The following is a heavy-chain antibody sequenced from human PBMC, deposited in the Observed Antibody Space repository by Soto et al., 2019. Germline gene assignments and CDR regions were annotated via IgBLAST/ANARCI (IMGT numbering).Heavy chain of an antibody. V-gene: IGHV1-69*12. CDR3: ARQGESSGSYYYGMDV. Sequence: QVQLVQSGAEVKKPGSSVKVSCKASGGTFSSYTISWVRQAPGQGLEWMGGIIPIFGTANYAQRSRGRVTITADESTSTAYMELSSLRSEDTAVYYCARQGESSGSYYYGMDVWGQGTTVIVSS. J-gene: IGHJ6*02. CDR1: GGTFSSYT. D-gene: IGHD3-22*01. CDR2: IIPIFGTA.